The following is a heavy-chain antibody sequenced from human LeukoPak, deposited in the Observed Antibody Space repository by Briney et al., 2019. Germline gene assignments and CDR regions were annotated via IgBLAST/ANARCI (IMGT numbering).Heavy chain of an antibody. CDR3: ARLRGATVAHNWFDP. Sequence: SETLSLTCAVYGVSFSGYYWSWIRQPPGKGLEWIGEINHSGSTNYNPSLKSRVTISVDTSKNQFSLKLSSVTAADTAVYYCARLRGATVAHNWFDPWGQGTLVTVSS. D-gene: IGHD6-19*01. V-gene: IGHV4-34*01. J-gene: IGHJ5*02. CDR2: INHSGST. CDR1: GVSFSGYY.